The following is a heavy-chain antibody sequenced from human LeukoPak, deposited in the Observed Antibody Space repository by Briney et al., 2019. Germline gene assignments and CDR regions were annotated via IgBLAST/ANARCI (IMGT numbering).Heavy chain of an antibody. J-gene: IGHJ4*02. CDR1: GGSISNYY. V-gene: IGHV4-4*07. D-gene: IGHD6-13*01. Sequence: SETLSLTCTVSGGSISNYYWSWIRQPAGKGLEWIGRIFTSGRTNYNHSLQSRVSRSVDTSKNQISLKLNSVTAADTAVYYCARVAPYSSSWYNPFDSWGQGTLVTVSS. CDR3: ARVAPYSSSWYNPFDS. CDR2: IFTSGRT.